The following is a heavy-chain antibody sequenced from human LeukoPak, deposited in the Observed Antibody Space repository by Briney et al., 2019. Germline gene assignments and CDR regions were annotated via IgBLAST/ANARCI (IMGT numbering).Heavy chain of an antibody. CDR2: INPNSGGT. J-gene: IGHJ4*02. V-gene: IGHV1-2*02. D-gene: IGHD4-23*01. Sequence: ASVKVSCKASGYTFTGYYMHWVRQAPGQGLEWMGWINPNSGGTNYAQKFQGRVTMTRDTSISTAYMELSRLRSDDTAVYYCARDKDYGGYYFDYLGQGTLVTVSS. CDR1: GYTFTGYY. CDR3: ARDKDYGGYYFDY.